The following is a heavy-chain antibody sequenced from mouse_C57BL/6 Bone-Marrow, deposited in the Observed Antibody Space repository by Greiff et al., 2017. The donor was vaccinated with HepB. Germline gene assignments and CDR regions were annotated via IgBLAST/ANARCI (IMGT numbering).Heavy chain of an antibody. CDR3: ARHRGNYGSYFDY. V-gene: IGHV5-6*01. CDR2: ISSGGSYT. D-gene: IGHD2-1*01. J-gene: IGHJ2*01. Sequence: EVQVVESGGDLVKPGGSLKLSCAASGFTFSSYGMSWVRQTPDKRLEWVATISSGGSYTYYPDSVKGRFTISRDNAKNTLYLQMSSLKSEDTAMYYCARHRGNYGSYFDYWGQGTTLTVSS. CDR1: GFTFSSYG.